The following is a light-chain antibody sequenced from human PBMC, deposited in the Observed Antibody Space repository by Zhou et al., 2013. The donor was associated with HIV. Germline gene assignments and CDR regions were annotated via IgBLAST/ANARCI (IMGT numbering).Light chain of an antibody. CDR1: QGINTY. CDR2: AAS. CDR3: QQYYSYPQM. Sequence: AIRMTQSPSSVSASTGDRVTITCRASQGINTYLAWYQQKPGTAPRLLISAASTLESGVPSRFSGGGSGTDFTLTISCLQSEDFATYYCQQYYSYPQMFGQGTKVEI. V-gene: IGKV1-8*01. J-gene: IGKJ1*01.